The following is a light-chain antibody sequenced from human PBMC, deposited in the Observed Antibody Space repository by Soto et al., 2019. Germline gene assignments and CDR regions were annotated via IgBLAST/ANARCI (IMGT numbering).Light chain of an antibody. CDR3: QQRSNWPPT. CDR1: QSVSSY. J-gene: IGKJ2*01. Sequence: EIVLTQSPATLSLSPGERATLSCRASQSVSSYLAWYQQKPGQAPRLLIYDATNRATGIPARFSGSGSGTDFTLPISSLEAEDFAVYYRQQRSNWPPTFGQGTKLEIK. CDR2: DAT. V-gene: IGKV3-11*01.